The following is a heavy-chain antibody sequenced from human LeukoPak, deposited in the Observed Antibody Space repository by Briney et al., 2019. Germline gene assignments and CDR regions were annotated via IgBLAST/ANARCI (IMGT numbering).Heavy chain of an antibody. Sequence: SETLSLTCTVSGYSLSSGYYWGWIRQPPGKGLEWIGSIYHSGSAYYNPSLKSRVTISVDTSKNQFSLKLSSVTAADTAVYYCARDPLVATINWFDPWGQGTLVTVSS. D-gene: IGHD5-12*01. J-gene: IGHJ5*02. CDR2: IYHSGSA. CDR1: GYSLSSGYY. CDR3: ARDPLVATINWFDP. V-gene: IGHV4-38-2*02.